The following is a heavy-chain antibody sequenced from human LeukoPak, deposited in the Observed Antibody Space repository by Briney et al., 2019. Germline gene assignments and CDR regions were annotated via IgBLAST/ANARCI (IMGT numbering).Heavy chain of an antibody. J-gene: IGHJ4*02. Sequence: PGGSLRLSCAASGFTFSSYAMHWVRQAPGKGLEWVAVISYDGSNKYYADSVKGRFTISRDNSKNTLYLQMNSLRAEDTAVYYCARDPGRITIFGVASYYFDYWGQGTLVTVSS. CDR3: ARDPGRITIFGVASYYFDY. CDR1: GFTFSSYA. V-gene: IGHV3-30-3*01. D-gene: IGHD3-3*01. CDR2: ISYDGSNK.